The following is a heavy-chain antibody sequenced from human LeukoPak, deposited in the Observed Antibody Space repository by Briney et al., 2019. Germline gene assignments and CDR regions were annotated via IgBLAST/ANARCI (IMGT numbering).Heavy chain of an antibody. J-gene: IGHJ3*02. Sequence: PGRSLRLSCAASGFTFDDYAMHWVRQAPGKGLGWVSGISWNSGSIGYADSVKGRSTISRDNAKNSLYLQMNSLRAEDTALYYCAKDHYYDSSGYRTRSAFDIWGQGTMVTVSS. CDR2: ISWNSGSI. V-gene: IGHV3-9*01. CDR3: AKDHYYDSSGYRTRSAFDI. D-gene: IGHD3-22*01. CDR1: GFTFDDYA.